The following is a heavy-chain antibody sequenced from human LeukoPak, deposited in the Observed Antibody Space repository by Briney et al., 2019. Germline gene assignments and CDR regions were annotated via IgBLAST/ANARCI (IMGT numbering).Heavy chain of an antibody. Sequence: PGGSLRLSCAASGFTFSSYSMNWVRQAPGKGLEWVSSISSSSSYIYYADSVKGRFTVSRDNAKNSLYLQMNSLRAEDTAVYYCARIAVTGTNYWGQGTLVTVSS. V-gene: IGHV3-21*01. CDR3: ARIAVTGTNY. D-gene: IGHD6-19*01. CDR1: GFTFSSYS. J-gene: IGHJ4*02. CDR2: ISSSSSYI.